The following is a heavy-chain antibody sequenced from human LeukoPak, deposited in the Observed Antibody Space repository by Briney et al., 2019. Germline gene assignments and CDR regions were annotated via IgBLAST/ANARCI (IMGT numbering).Heavy chain of an antibody. CDR2: IASNGGSE. J-gene: IGHJ4*02. V-gene: IGHV3-30*18. Sequence: GGSLRLSCAASGFTFTTYGLHWVRQAPGKGLEWVAAIASNGGSEYYADSVKGRFTISRGNSKNTLFLQMNSLRPDDTAVYYCAKRGHYSINWYHYFDYWGQGTLVTVSS. CDR3: AKRGHYSINWYHYFDY. CDR1: GFTFTTYG. D-gene: IGHD6-13*01.